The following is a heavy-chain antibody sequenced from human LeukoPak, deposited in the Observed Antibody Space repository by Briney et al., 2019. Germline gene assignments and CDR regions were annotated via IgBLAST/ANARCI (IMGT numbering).Heavy chain of an antibody. CDR3: ARDYRPLWFGELYPSYYYYYMDV. Sequence: SETLSLTCAVSGGSISSSNWWSWVRQPPGKGLEWIGEIYHSGSTNYNPSLKSRVTISVDKSKNQFSLKLSSVTAADTAVYYCARDYRPLWFGELYPSYYYYYMDVWGKGTTVTVSS. CDR1: GGSISSSNW. D-gene: IGHD3-10*01. V-gene: IGHV4-4*02. J-gene: IGHJ6*03. CDR2: IYHSGST.